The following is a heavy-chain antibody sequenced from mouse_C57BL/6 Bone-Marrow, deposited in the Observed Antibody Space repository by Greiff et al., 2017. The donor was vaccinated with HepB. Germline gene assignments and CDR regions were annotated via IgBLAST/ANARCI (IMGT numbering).Heavy chain of an antibody. CDR1: GYTFTSYG. Sequence: VQLQQSGAELARPGASVKLSCKASGYTFTSYGISWVKQRTGQGLEWIGEIDPSDSYTNYNQKFKGKATLTVDTSSSTAYMQLSSLTSEDSAVYYCARTAQATSWFAYWGQGTLVTVSA. D-gene: IGHD3-2*02. CDR2: IDPSDSYT. V-gene: IGHV1-50*01. J-gene: IGHJ3*01. CDR3: ARTAQATSWFAY.